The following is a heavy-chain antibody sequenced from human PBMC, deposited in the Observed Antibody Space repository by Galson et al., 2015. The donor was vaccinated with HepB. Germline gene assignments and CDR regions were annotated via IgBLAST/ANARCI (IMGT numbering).Heavy chain of an antibody. V-gene: IGHV6-1*01. CDR1: GDSVSSYYAV. Sequence: CAISGDSVSSYYAVWNWIRQSPSRGLEWLSRTYYRSKWIYDYAESVKSRITITPDTSKNLVSLQLHSVIPEDAAVYYCAYGVDVWGQGTTVTVSS. CDR3: AYGVDV. CDR2: TYYRSKWIY. J-gene: IGHJ6*02.